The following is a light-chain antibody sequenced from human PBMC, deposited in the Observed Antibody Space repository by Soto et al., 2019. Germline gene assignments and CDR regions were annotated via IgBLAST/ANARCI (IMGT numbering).Light chain of an antibody. Sequence: EILLTQSPGTLSLSPGERATLSCRASQSVSSSYLAWYQQKPGHAPRLLIYGASSRATGIPDRFSGSGSGTDFTLTISRLEPEDFPVYYCQQYGSSRTFGQGTKVDIK. CDR2: GAS. J-gene: IGKJ1*01. V-gene: IGKV3-20*01. CDR1: QSVSSSY. CDR3: QQYGSSRT.